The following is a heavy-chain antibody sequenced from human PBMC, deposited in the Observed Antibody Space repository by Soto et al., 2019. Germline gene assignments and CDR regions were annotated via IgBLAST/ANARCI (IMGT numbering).Heavy chain of an antibody. CDR1: GGTFSSYA. J-gene: IGHJ4*02. D-gene: IGHD6-19*01. CDR2: IIPIFGTA. CDR3: AREFNNMAVAGSFDY. Sequence: ASVKVSCKASGGTFSSYAISWVRQAPGQGLEWMGGIIPIFGTANYAQKFQGRVTITADESTSTAYMELSSLRSEDTAVYYCAREFNNMAVAGSFDYWGQGTLVTVSS. V-gene: IGHV1-69*13.